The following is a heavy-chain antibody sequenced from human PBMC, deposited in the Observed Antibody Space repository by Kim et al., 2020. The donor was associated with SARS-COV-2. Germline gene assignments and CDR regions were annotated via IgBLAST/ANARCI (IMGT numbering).Heavy chain of an antibody. V-gene: IGHV1-69*13. D-gene: IGHD3-22*01. Sequence: SVKVSCKASGGTFSSYAISWVRQAPGQGLEWMGGIIPIFGTANYAQKFQGRVTITADESTSTAYMELSSLRSEDTAVYYCASVYYYDSSGSYWYFDLWGRGTLVTVSS. J-gene: IGHJ2*01. CDR2: IIPIFGTA. CDR3: ASVYYYDSSGSYWYFDL. CDR1: GGTFSSYA.